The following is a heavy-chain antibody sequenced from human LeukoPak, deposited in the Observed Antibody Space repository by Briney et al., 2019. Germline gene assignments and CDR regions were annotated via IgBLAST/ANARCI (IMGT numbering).Heavy chain of an antibody. J-gene: IGHJ6*03. V-gene: IGHV4-39*01. D-gene: IGHD3-22*01. CDR3: EATYYYDSSGYYYRPYYYYYMDV. CDR2: IYYSGST. CDR1: GGSISSSSYY. Sequence: PSETLSLTCTVSGGSISSSSYYWGWIRQPPGKGLEWIGSIYYSGSTYYNPSLKRRVTISVDTSKNQFSLKLSSVTAADTAVYYCEATYYYDSSGYYYRPYYYYYMDVWGKETTVTVSS.